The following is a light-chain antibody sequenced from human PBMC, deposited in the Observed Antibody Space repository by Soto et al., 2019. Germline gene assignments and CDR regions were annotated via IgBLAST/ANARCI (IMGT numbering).Light chain of an antibody. J-gene: IGKJ1*01. CDR2: DAY. CDR1: QDSSSY. CDR3: HQYYSDPPT. Sequence: IRMHQPPSSLSASTVDRETNTSRASQDSSSYLAWYEKKPAKAPKLVIYDAYTLQSGVPSRLSGSGSGTDCTLTISCLQSEDFATYYCHQYYSDPPTFGQGTKVDIK. V-gene: IGKV1-8*01.